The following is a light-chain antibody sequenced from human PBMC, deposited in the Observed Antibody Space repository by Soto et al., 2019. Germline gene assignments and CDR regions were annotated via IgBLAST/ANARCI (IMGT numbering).Light chain of an antibody. CDR2: DVT. CDR1: SSDVGGYNY. V-gene: IGLV2-11*01. J-gene: IGLJ1*01. CDR3: CSYAGNYTYV. Sequence: LTQPRSVSGSPGQSVTISCTGTSSDVGGYNYVSWYQQNPGKAPKLMIHDVTKRPSGVPDRFSGSKSGNTASLTISGLQAEDEADYYCCSYAGNYTYVFGTGTKATVL.